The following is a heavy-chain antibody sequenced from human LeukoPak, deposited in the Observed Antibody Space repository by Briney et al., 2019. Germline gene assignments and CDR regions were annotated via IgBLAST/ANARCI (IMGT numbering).Heavy chain of an antibody. CDR3: ARDKVLMITFGGVIVTPFGMDV. V-gene: IGHV1-2*02. J-gene: IGHJ6*02. Sequence: ASVKVSCKASGYTFTGYYMHWVRQAPGQGLEWMEWINPNSGGTNYAQKFQGRVTMTRDTSISTAYMELSRLRSDDTAVYYCARDKVLMITFGGVIVTPFGMDVWGQGTTVTVSS. CDR2: INPNSGGT. D-gene: IGHD3-16*02. CDR1: GYTFTGYY.